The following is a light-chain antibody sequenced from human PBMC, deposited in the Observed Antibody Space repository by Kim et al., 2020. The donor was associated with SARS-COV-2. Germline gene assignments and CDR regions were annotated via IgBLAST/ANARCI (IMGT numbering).Light chain of an antibody. CDR3: QQYGSSPFT. CDR1: QTVSSYY. J-gene: IGKJ3*01. V-gene: IGKV3-20*01. Sequence: EIVLTQSPGTLSLSPGDRATLSCRASQTVSSYYLAWYQQKPGQAPRLLIYGVSSRATGIPARFSDSGSGTDFTLTISRLEPEDFAVYYCQQYGSSPFTFGPGTKVDIK. CDR2: GVS.